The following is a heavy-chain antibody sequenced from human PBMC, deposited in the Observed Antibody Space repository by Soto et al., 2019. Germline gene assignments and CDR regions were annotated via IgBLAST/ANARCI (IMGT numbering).Heavy chain of an antibody. CDR1: GGSISSGGYS. CDR3: ASIAAAGTRGPNYFDY. Sequence: QLQLQESGSGLVKPSQTLSLTCAVSGGSISSGGYSWSWIRQPPGKGLEWIGYIYHSGSTYYNPSLKSRVTISVDRSKNQFSPKLSSVTAADTAVYYCASIAAAGTRGPNYFDYWGQGTLVTVSS. V-gene: IGHV4-30-2*01. CDR2: IYHSGST. D-gene: IGHD6-13*01. J-gene: IGHJ4*02.